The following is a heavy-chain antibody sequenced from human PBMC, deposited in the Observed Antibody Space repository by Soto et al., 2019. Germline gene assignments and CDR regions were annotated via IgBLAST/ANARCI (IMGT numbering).Heavy chain of an antibody. D-gene: IGHD3-22*01. CDR1: GFTFSDYY. J-gene: IGHJ4*02. CDR3: ATGEYYYDSSGYYYC. V-gene: IGHV3-11*06. Sequence: PGGSLRLSCAASGFTFSDYYMSWIRQAPGKGLEWVSSISSSSSYIYYADSVKGRFTISRDNAKNSLYLQMNSLRAEDTAVYYCATGEYYYDSSGYYYCWGQGTLVTVSS. CDR2: ISSSSSYI.